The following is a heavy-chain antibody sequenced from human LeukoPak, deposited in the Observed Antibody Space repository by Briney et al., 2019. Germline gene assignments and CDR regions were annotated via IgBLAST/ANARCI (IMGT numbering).Heavy chain of an antibody. J-gene: IGHJ3*02. CDR2: ISSSSSYI. V-gene: IGHV3-21*01. Sequence: GGSLRLSCAASGFTFSSYSMNWVRQAPGKGLEWVSSISSSSSYIYYADSVKGRFTISRDNAKNSLYLQMNSLRAEDTAVYYCARDGGAVAGPADAFDIWGQGTMVTVSS. CDR3: ARDGGAVAGPADAFDI. CDR1: GFTFSSYS. D-gene: IGHD6-19*01.